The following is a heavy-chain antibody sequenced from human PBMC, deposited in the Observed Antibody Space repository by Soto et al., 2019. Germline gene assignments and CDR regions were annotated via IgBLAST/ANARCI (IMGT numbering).Heavy chain of an antibody. D-gene: IGHD6-19*01. V-gene: IGHV4-39*01. Sequence: SETLSLTCTVSGGSISSSSYYWGWIRQPPGKGLEWIGSIYYSGSTYYNPSLKSRVTISVDTSKNQFSLKLSSVTAADTAVYYCAKAYSSGWYFDYWGQGTLVTVSS. CDR1: GGSISSSSYY. CDR2: IYYSGST. CDR3: AKAYSSGWYFDY. J-gene: IGHJ4*02.